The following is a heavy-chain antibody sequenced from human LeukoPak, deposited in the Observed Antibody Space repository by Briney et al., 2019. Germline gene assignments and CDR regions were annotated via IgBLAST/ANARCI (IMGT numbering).Heavy chain of an antibody. V-gene: IGHV4-39*07. Sequence: SETLSLTCTVSGGSISSSSYYWGWIRQPPGKGLEWIGSIYYSGSTYYNPSLKSRVTISVDTSKKQFSLKLSSVTAADTAVYYCARLTDYGDYEGEDWGQGTLVTVSS. CDR3: ARLTDYGDYEGED. CDR2: IYYSGST. J-gene: IGHJ4*02. D-gene: IGHD4-17*01. CDR1: GGSISSSSYY.